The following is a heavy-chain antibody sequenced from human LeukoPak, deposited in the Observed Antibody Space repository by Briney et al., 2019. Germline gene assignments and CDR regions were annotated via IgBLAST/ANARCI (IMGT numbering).Heavy chain of an antibody. Sequence: ASVKVSCKASGGTFSSYAISWVRQAPGQGLEWMGWISAYNGNTNYAQKLQGRVTMTTDTSTSTAYMELRSLRSDDTAVYYCARDPTSSRERKAFDIWGQGTMVTVSS. CDR2: ISAYNGNT. D-gene: IGHD3-10*01. J-gene: IGHJ3*02. CDR1: GGTFSSYA. CDR3: ARDPTSSRERKAFDI. V-gene: IGHV1-18*01.